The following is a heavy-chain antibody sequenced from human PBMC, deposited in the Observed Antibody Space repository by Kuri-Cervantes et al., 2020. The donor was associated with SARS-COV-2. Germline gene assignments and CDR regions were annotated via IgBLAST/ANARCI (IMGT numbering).Heavy chain of an antibody. Sequence: GESLKISCAASGFTFSSYAMHWVRQAPGKGLEWVSSISSSSSYIYYADSVKGRFIISRDNAKNSLYLQMNSLRAEDTAVYYCARDRFRSVLDYWGQGTLVTVSS. J-gene: IGHJ4*02. D-gene: IGHD1-1*01. V-gene: IGHV3-21*01. CDR2: ISSSSSYI. CDR1: GFTFSSYA. CDR3: ARDRFRSVLDY.